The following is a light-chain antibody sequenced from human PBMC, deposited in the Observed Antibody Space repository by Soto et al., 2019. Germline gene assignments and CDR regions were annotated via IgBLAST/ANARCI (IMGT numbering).Light chain of an antibody. V-gene: IGKV1-5*03. CDR3: QQYESYWT. CDR1: QSIGSF. J-gene: IGKJ1*01. CDR2: KAS. Sequence: DIQMTQSPSTLSASVGDRVTITCRASQSIGSFLAWYQQKPGKTPKLLIYKASSLEGGVPSRFSGSGSGTEFTLTSSSLQPDDFATYYCQQYESYWTFGQGTKVDMK.